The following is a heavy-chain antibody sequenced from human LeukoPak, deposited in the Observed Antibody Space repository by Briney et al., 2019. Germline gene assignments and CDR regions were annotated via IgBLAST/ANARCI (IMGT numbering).Heavy chain of an antibody. CDR1: VFTFSNAW. V-gene: IGHV3-15*01. J-gene: IGHJ4*02. Sequence: GGSLRLSCAASVFTFSNAWMSWVRQAPGKGLVWVGRIKSRTDVGTTDYTAPVKGRFTISRDDSGNTLYLQMNSLKTEDTAVYYCTTDWSGGGDNWGQGTLVTVSS. D-gene: IGHD3-3*01. CDR2: IKSRTDVGTT. CDR3: TTDWSGGGDN.